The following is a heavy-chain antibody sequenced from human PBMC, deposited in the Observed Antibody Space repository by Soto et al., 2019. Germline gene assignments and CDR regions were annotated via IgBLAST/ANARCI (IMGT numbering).Heavy chain of an antibody. CDR1: GFTFSSYA. J-gene: IGHJ3*02. D-gene: IGHD3-22*01. CDR2: ISGSGGST. Sequence: GGSLRLSCAASGFTFSSYAMSWVRQAPGKGLEWVSAISGSGGSTYYADSVKGRFTISRDNSKNTLYLQMNSLRAEDTAVYYCAKGPDSSGYYYETAIHAFDIWGQGTMVTVSS. V-gene: IGHV3-23*01. CDR3: AKGPDSSGYYYETAIHAFDI.